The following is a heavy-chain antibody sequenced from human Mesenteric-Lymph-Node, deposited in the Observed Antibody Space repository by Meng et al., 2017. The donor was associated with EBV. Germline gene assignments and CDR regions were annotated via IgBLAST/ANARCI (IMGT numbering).Heavy chain of an antibody. CDR1: GYSFSEYD. V-gene: IGHV1-8*01. CDR2: MNPISGNT. Sequence: QVQLVQSGAEVKKPGASVKVSCKASGYSFSEYDINWVRQATGQGLEWMGWMNPISGNTAYARKFLGRVTMTRDTSTGTAYMELSSLRSEDAAVYYCARGNTVTNPLDSWGQGTLVTASS. J-gene: IGHJ4*02. D-gene: IGHD4-17*01. CDR3: ARGNTVTNPLDS.